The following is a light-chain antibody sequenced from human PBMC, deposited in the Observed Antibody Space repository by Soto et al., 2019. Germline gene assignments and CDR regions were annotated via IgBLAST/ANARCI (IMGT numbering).Light chain of an antibody. CDR2: GAS. CDR3: QQYNNWLRIT. J-gene: IGKJ5*01. Sequence: EIVMTQSPATLSVSPGERATPSCRASQSVSSNLAWYQQKPGQAPRLLIYGASTRATGIPARFSGSGSGTEFTLTISSLQSEDFAVYYCQQYNNWLRITFGQGTRLEIK. CDR1: QSVSSN. V-gene: IGKV3-15*01.